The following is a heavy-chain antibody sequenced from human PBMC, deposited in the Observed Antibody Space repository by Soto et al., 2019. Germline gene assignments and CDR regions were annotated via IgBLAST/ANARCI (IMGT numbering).Heavy chain of an antibody. Sequence: EVQLVESGGGLVQPGGSLRLSCAASGFTFSSYSMNWVRQAPGKGLEWVSYISSSSSTIYYADSVKGRFTISRDNAKNSLYLQMNSLRAEDTAVYYCARPPYGDSRPPYYYYYMDVWGKGTTVTVSS. J-gene: IGHJ6*03. D-gene: IGHD4-17*01. CDR1: GFTFSSYS. CDR3: ARPPYGDSRPPYYYYYMDV. CDR2: ISSSSSTI. V-gene: IGHV3-48*01.